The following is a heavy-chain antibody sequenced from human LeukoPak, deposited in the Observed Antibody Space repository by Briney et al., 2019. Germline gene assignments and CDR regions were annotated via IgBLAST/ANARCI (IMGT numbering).Heavy chain of an antibody. CDR3: AKDSPYGDYVEDY. D-gene: IGHD4-17*01. CDR2: ISSGGSTI. Sequence: GGSLRLSCAASGFTFYDYSMNWVRQAPGKGLEWVSYISSGGSTIYYADSVKGRFTISRDNSKNTLYLQMNSLRAEDTAVYYCAKDSPYGDYVEDYWGQGTLVTVSS. J-gene: IGHJ4*02. V-gene: IGHV3-48*01. CDR1: GFTFYDYS.